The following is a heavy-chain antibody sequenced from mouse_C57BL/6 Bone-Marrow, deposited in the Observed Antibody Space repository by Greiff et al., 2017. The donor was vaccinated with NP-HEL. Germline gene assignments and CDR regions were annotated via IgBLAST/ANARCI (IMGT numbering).Heavy chain of an antibody. CDR3: ARSGYVRFAY. V-gene: IGHV1-81*01. J-gene: IGHJ3*01. Sequence: QVQLKESGAELARPGASVKLSCTASGYTFTSYGISWVKQRTGQGLEWIGEIYPRSGNTYYNEKFKGKATLTADKSSSTAYMELRSLTSEDSAVYFCARSGYVRFAYWGQGTLVTVSA. CDR1: GYTFTSYG. CDR2: IYPRSGNT. D-gene: IGHD3-1*01.